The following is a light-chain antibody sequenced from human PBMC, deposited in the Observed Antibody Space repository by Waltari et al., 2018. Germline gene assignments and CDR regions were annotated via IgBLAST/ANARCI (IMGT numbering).Light chain of an antibody. J-gene: IGKJ2*01. V-gene: IGKV3-15*01. CDR3: HQYNEWPHT. CDR2: DSS. CDR1: QNIRTY. Sequence: EIVMTQSPATLSVSPGDTATPPCRASQNIRTYLAWYQQKPGQAPRLLMYDSSSRATDFPARFSGSGSGTTFTLTIRSLQSEDYALYYCHQYNEWPHTFGQGTNLAIK.